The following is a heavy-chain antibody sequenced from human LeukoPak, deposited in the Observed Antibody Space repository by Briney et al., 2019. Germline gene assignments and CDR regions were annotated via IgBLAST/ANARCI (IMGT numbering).Heavy chain of an antibody. CDR3: ARGRDTAYHRADY. CDR1: GFTFSSHE. Sequence: GGSLRLSCAASGFTFSSHEMNWVRQAPGKGLEWVSYISTSGSSIYYADSVKRRFTISRDNANNLLYLQMNSLRAEDTAVYYGARGRDTAYHRADYWGQGTLVSVS. V-gene: IGHV3-48*03. J-gene: IGHJ4*02. D-gene: IGHD5-18*01. CDR2: ISTSGSSI.